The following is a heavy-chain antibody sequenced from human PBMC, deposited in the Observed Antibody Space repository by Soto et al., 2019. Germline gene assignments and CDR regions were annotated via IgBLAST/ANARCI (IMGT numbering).Heavy chain of an antibody. D-gene: IGHD2-2*01. CDR2: ISNDGSNK. J-gene: IGHJ6*02. CDR3: ARDPNIVLVPAALRSYYYYYGMDV. Sequence: GSLRLSCAASGFSFSTYGMHWVRQAPGKGLEWVAFISNDGSNKYYADSVKGRFTISRDNAKNSLYLQMNSLGAEDTAVYYCARDPNIVLVPAALRSYYYYYGMDVWGQGTTVTVSS. V-gene: IGHV3-30*03. CDR1: GFSFSTYG.